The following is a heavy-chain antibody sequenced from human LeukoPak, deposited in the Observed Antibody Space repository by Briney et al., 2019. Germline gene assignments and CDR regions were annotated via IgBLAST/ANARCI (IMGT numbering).Heavy chain of an antibody. Sequence: PGGSLRLSCAASGFTFSSHAMHWVRQAPGKGLEWVAVISYDGSNKYYADSVKGRFTISRDNSKNTLYLQMGSLRAEDTAVYYCARDTAMGQRYYYGMVVWGQGTTVTVSS. D-gene: IGHD5-18*01. V-gene: IGHV3-30*04. CDR3: ARDTAMGQRYYYGMVV. CDR1: GFTFSSHA. J-gene: IGHJ6*02. CDR2: ISYDGSNK.